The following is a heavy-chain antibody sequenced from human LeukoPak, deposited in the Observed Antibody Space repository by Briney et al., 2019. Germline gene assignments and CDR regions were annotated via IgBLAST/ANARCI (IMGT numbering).Heavy chain of an antibody. D-gene: IGHD4-17*01. V-gene: IGHV3-21*01. CDR3: ARDRLIYGDYGDAFDI. CDR2: ITSSSVYI. J-gene: IGHJ3*02. Sequence: PGGSLRLSCAASGFTFSTYSMNWVRQTPGKGLEWVSSITSSSVYIYYADSVKGRFTICRDNAKNSLYLQMNSLRAEDTAVYYCARDRLIYGDYGDAFDIWGQGTMVTVSS. CDR1: GFTFSTYS.